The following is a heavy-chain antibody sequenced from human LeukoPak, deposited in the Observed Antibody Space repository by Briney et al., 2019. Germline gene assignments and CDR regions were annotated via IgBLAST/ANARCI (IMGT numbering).Heavy chain of an antibody. CDR2: IIPIFGTA. CDR1: GGTFSSYA. CDR3: ARAEGDYVLGYYYGMDV. Sequence: EASVKVSCKASGGTFSSYAISWVRQAPGQGLEWMGGIIPIFGTANYAQKFQGRVTITADESTSTAYMELSSLRSEDTAVYYCARAEGDYVLGYYYGMDVWGQGTTVTVSS. J-gene: IGHJ6*02. D-gene: IGHD4-17*01. V-gene: IGHV1-69*13.